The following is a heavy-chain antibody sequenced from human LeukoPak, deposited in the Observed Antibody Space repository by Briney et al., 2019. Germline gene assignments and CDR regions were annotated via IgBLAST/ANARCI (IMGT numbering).Heavy chain of an antibody. J-gene: IGHJ4*02. CDR2: ISSSSSYI. CDR3: ARDHGSYYDFWSGYSIFDY. CDR1: GFTFSSYS. Sequence: GGSLRLSCAASGFTFSSYSMNWVRQAPGKGLEWVSSISSSSSYIYYADSVKGRFTISRDNAKNLLYLQMNSLRAEDTAVYYCARDHGSYYDFWSGYSIFDYWGQGTLVTVSS. V-gene: IGHV3-21*01. D-gene: IGHD3-3*01.